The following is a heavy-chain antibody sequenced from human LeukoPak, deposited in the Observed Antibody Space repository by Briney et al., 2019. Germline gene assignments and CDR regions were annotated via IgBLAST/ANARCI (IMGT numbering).Heavy chain of an antibody. CDR1: GYTFTSYD. V-gene: IGHV1-8*01. CDR3: ARGFWICDSSGYCDY. J-gene: IGHJ4*02. D-gene: IGHD3-22*01. Sequence: ASVKVSCKASGYTFTSYDINWARQATGQGLEWMGWMNPNSGNTGYAQKFQGRVTMTRNTSISTAYMELSSLRSEDTAVYYCARGFWICDSSGYCDYWGQGTLVTVSS. CDR2: MNPNSGNT.